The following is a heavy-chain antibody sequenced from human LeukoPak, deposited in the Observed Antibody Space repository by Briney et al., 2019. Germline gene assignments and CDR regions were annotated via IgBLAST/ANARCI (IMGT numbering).Heavy chain of an antibody. J-gene: IGHJ4*02. D-gene: IGHD6-19*01. CDR2: IKQDESEK. CDR1: GFTFTSYW. CDR3: ARCSGWAFKN. V-gene: IGHV3-7*01. Sequence: GGSLRLSCEASGFTFTSYWMSWVRQAPGKVLEWVANIKQDESEKYYVDSVKGRFTISRDNAKNSLYLQMDSLRAEDTAVYYCARCSGWAFKNWGQGTLVTISS.